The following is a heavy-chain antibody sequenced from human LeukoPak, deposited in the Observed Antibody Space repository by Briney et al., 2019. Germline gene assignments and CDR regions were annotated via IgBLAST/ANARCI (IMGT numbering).Heavy chain of an antibody. V-gene: IGHV3-30*18. D-gene: IGHD1-26*01. CDR1: GFSFTTYG. Sequence: GTSLRLSCAASGFSFTTYGMHWVRQAPLKGLEWLAAISYDGRNQSYADSVKGRFTIFRDNSQNTLYLQMNSLRAEDTALYYCVKDRTINGRSSPFDSWGQGTLVTVSS. J-gene: IGHJ4*02. CDR3: VKDRTINGRSSPFDS. CDR2: ISYDGRNQ.